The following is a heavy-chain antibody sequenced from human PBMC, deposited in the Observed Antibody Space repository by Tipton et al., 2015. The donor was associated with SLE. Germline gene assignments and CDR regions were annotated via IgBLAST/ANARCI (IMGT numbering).Heavy chain of an antibody. V-gene: IGHV1-18*01. Sequence: QSGAKVKKPGASVKVSCKASGYTFTSYGISWVRQAPGQGLEWMGWISAYNGNTNYAQKLQGRVTMTTDTSTSTAYMELRSLRSDDTAVYYCASPGYCSSTSCYTRGAFDIWGQGTMVTVSS. CDR3: ASPGYCSSTSCYTRGAFDI. CDR2: ISAYNGNT. D-gene: IGHD2-2*02. CDR1: GYTFTSYG. J-gene: IGHJ3*02.